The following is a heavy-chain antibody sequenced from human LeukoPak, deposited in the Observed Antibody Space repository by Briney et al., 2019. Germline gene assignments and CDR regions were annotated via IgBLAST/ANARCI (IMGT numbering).Heavy chain of an antibody. CDR3: ARDSYYYDSSGYYCPDY. D-gene: IGHD3-22*01. CDR2: ISAYNGNT. Sequence: ASVKVSCKASGYTFTSYGISWVRQAPGQGLEWMGWISAYNGNTNYAQKLQGRVTMSTDTSTSTAYMELRSLRSDDTAVYYCARDSYYYDSSGYYCPDYWGQGTLVTVSS. J-gene: IGHJ4*02. V-gene: IGHV1-18*01. CDR1: GYTFTSYG.